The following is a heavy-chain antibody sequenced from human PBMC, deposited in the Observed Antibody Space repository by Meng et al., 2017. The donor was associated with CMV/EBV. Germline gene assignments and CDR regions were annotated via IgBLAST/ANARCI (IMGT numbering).Heavy chain of an antibody. CDR2: ISAYDGNT. V-gene: IGHV1-18*01. CDR3: ARPNYYDSSGYYPPDY. CDR1: YTFTSYG. Sequence: YTFTSYGISWVRQAPGQGLEWMGWISAYDGNTNYAQKLQGRVTMTTDTSTSTAYMELRSLRSDDTAVYYCARPNYYDSSGYYPPDYWGQGTLVTVSS. D-gene: IGHD3-22*01. J-gene: IGHJ4*02.